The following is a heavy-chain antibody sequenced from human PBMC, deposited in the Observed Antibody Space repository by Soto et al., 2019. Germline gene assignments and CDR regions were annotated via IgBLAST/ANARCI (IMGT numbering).Heavy chain of an antibody. CDR1: GASTTIYY. CDR2: IYTTGNV. J-gene: IGHJ5*02. V-gene: IGHV4-4*07. CDR3: VRDRLNWFDP. Sequence: QVQLLESGPGLVKPSDTLSLTCNVSGASTTIYYWSWIRQSAGKGLEWIGRIYTTGNVNYNPSLRSRVTMSRDSSKIQLSLKLTSVTAADTAVYYCVRDRLNWFDPWGQGLQVTVSS.